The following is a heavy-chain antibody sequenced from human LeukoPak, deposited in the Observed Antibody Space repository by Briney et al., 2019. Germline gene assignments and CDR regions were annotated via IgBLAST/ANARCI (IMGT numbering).Heavy chain of an antibody. J-gene: IGHJ4*02. Sequence: SQTLSLTCTVSGGSISSSSYYWGWIRQPPGKGLEWIGSIYYSGSTYYNPSLKSRVTISVDTSKNQFSLKLSSVTAADTAVYYCARRAGMYYDFWSGHCVGCYFDYWGQGTLVTVSS. CDR1: GGSISSSSYY. CDR2: IYYSGST. CDR3: ARRAGMYYDFWSGHCVGCYFDY. V-gene: IGHV4-39*01. D-gene: IGHD3-3*01.